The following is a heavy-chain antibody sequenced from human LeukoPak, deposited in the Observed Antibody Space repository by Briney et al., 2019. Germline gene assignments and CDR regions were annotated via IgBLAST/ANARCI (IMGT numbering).Heavy chain of an antibody. Sequence: VSVKVSCKASGYTFTSYDINWVRQATGQGLEWMGWMNPNSGNTGYAQKFQGRVTMTRNTSISTAYMELSSLRSEDTAVYYCARGITMVQGVPFGYWGQGTLVTVSS. CDR1: GYTFTSYD. V-gene: IGHV1-8*01. D-gene: IGHD3-10*01. J-gene: IGHJ4*02. CDR3: ARGITMVQGVPFGY. CDR2: MNPNSGNT.